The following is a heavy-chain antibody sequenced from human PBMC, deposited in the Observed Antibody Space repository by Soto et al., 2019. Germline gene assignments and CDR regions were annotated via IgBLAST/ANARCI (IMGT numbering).Heavy chain of an antibody. CDR1: GGTFSSYA. J-gene: IGHJ4*02. Sequence: ASVKVSCKASGGTFSSYAISWVRQAPGQGLEWMGGIIPIFGTANYAQKFQGRVTITAGESTSTAYMELSSLRSEDTAVYYCARVSGYNWNHYAGGFDYWGQGTLVTVSS. CDR2: IIPIFGTA. D-gene: IGHD1-20*01. CDR3: ARVSGYNWNHYAGGFDY. V-gene: IGHV1-69*13.